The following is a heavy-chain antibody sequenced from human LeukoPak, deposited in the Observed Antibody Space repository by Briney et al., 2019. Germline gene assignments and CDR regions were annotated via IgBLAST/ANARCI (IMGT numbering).Heavy chain of an antibody. Sequence: SETLSLTCTVSGVSISSSYWSWIRQPPGKGLEWIGYIHYDGTTNYTPTLKSRLTLSVDMSKNQLSLKLSSVTAADTALYYCVRGYYDSSGYSNPFDVWGQGTMVTVSS. V-gene: IGHV4-59*01. J-gene: IGHJ3*01. CDR3: VRGYYDSSGYSNPFDV. CDR1: GVSISSSY. CDR2: IHYDGTT. D-gene: IGHD3-22*01.